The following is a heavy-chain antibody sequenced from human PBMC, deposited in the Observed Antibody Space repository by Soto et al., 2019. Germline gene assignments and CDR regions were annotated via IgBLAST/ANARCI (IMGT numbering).Heavy chain of an antibody. J-gene: IGHJ4*02. CDR1: GFTLSSCV. CDR3: AKGPEQLVHGVFDY. V-gene: IGHV3-23*01. Sequence: GGSLRLSCAASGFTLSSCVMTWVRQATGKGLEWVSGIDTGGGGTYYADSVKGRFTISRDNSKNTLYLQMNSLRAEDTAVYYCAKGPEQLVHGVFDYWGQGTLVTVSS. D-gene: IGHD6-6*01. CDR2: IDTGGGGT.